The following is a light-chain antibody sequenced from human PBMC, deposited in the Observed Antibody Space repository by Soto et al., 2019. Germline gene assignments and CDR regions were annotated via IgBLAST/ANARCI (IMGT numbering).Light chain of an antibody. J-gene: IGLJ1*01. Sequence: QSVPSPPPSASRSPGQSGTIACTGTKSDIGVYDFVSWYQHLPGKAPRLIIYEVFQRPSGVPDRFSGSKSGNTASLTVSGLQAAEEAYYFCKSYAGSNTDVFGSGTKVTVL. CDR1: KSDIGVYDF. V-gene: IGLV2-8*02. CDR3: KSYAGSNTDV. CDR2: EVF.